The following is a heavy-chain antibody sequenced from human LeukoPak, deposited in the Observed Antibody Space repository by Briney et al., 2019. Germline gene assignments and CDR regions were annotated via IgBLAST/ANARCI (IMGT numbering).Heavy chain of an antibody. CDR1: GFTFSSFA. CDR3: AKEVGATETLDC. CDR2: ISGSGDST. Sequence: GGSLRLSCAVSGFTFSSFAMSWVRQAPGKGLEWVSAISGSGDSTYYADSVKGRFTISRDNSKNTLYLQMNSLRAEDTALYYCAKEVGATETLDCWGQGTLVTVSS. V-gene: IGHV3-23*01. J-gene: IGHJ4*02. D-gene: IGHD1-26*01.